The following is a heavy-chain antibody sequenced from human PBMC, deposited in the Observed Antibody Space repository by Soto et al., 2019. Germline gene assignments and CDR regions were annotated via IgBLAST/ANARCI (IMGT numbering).Heavy chain of an antibody. Sequence: QVQLQQWGAGLLKPSETLSLTCAVYGGSFSGYYWSWIRQPPGKGLEWIGEINHSGSTNYNPSLKSRVTISVDTSKNQFSLKLSSVTAADMAVYYCAGDYGDYFDYWGQGTLVTVSS. J-gene: IGHJ4*02. CDR2: INHSGST. CDR1: GGSFSGYY. CDR3: AGDYGDYFDY. D-gene: IGHD4-17*01. V-gene: IGHV4-34*01.